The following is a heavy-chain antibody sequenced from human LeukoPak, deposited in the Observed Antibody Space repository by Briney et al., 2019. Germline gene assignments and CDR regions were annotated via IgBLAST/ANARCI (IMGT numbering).Heavy chain of an antibody. CDR3: ARLLDYDNSGDTDTFDM. V-gene: IGHV4-59*01. Sequence: AETQSLTCTVSGGSRSIYYASRLRKSPGKGLEWIASMNYSGRTKHNPSLQSRVTISLDTSKNHLSLQLRSVTAADTAMYYCARLLDYDNSGDTDTFDMWGEETMVTVSS. J-gene: IGHJ3*02. CDR1: GGSRSIYY. D-gene: IGHD3-22*01. CDR2: MNYSGRT.